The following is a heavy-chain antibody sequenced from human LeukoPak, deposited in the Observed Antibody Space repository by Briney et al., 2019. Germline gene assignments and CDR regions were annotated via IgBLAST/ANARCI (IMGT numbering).Heavy chain of an antibody. J-gene: IGHJ4*02. CDR3: ATCGGGIAAAGSLDY. CDR1: GGSFSGYY. CDR2: INHSGST. V-gene: IGHV4-34*01. Sequence: SENLSLTCAVYGGSFSGYYWSWLRQPPGKGLEWIGEINHSGSTNYNPSLKSRVTISVDTSKNQFSLKLNSVTAADTAVYYCATCGGGIAAAGSLDYWGQGTLVTVSS. D-gene: IGHD6-13*01.